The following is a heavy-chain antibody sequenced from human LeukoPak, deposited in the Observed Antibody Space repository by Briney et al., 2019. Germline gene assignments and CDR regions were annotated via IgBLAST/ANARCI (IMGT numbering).Heavy chain of an antibody. J-gene: IGHJ4*02. CDR1: GYTFTSYD. Sequence: ASVKVSCKASGYTFTSYDINWVRQATGQGLEWMGWMNPNRGNTGYAQKFQGRVTMTRNTSISTAYMELSSLRSEDTAVYYCARIPGLDYDSSGYSDYWGQGTLVTVSS. CDR3: ARIPGLDYDSSGYSDY. D-gene: IGHD3-22*01. CDR2: MNPNRGNT. V-gene: IGHV1-8*01.